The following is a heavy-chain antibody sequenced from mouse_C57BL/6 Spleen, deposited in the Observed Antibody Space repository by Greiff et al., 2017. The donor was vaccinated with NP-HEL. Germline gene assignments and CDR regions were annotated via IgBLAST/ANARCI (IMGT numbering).Heavy chain of an antibody. V-gene: IGHV1-55*01. J-gene: IGHJ4*01. CDR1: GYTFTRYW. Sequence: QVQLQQPGAELVKPGASVKMSCKASGYTFTRYWITWVKQRPGQGLEWIGDIYPGSGSTNYNEKFKSKATLTVDTSSSTAYMQLSSLTSEDSAVYYCARGGLLRFYYAMDYWGQGTSVTVSS. CDR3: ARGGLLRFYYAMDY. CDR2: IYPGSGST. D-gene: IGHD2-3*01.